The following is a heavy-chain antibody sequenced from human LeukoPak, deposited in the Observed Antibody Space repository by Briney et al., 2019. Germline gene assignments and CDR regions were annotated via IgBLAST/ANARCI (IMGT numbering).Heavy chain of an antibody. D-gene: IGHD3-22*01. CDR1: GFTFSTYW. CDR3: ARCPYDSTGYYSVPSHLDY. Sequence: GGSLRLSCAASGFTFSTYWMTWVRQAPGRGLEWVANIKQDGSAKYYVDSLRGRFSISRDNVKNSLFLQMNSLSAEDTAVYYCARCPYDSTGYYSVPSHLDYWGQGTLVTVSS. J-gene: IGHJ4*02. V-gene: IGHV3-7*01. CDR2: IKQDGSAK.